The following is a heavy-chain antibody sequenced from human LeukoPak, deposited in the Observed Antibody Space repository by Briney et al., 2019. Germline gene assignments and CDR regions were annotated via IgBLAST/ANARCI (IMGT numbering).Heavy chain of an antibody. CDR1: GFTFSAFA. CDR2: IKYSGSNT. CDR3: AGVEGDYTPNRFDP. J-gene: IGHJ5*02. Sequence: GGSLRLSCAASGFTFSAFAMGWVRQAPGKGLEWVSSIKYSGSNTYYADSVKDRFTVSRDNSKSTLYLRMNSLRAEDTAIYYCAGVEGDYTPNRFDPWGQGTLVTVSS. D-gene: IGHD4-11*01. V-gene: IGHV3-23*01.